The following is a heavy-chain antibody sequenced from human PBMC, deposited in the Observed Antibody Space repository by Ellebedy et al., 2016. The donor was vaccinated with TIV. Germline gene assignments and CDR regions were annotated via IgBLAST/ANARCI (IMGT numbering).Heavy chain of an antibody. CDR2: IGTAGDT. CDR3: ARVRFGDTAVDY. CDR1: GFTFSSYD. Sequence: GESLKISCAASGFTFSSYDMHWVRQATGKGLEWVSAIGTAGDTYYPGSVKGRFTISRENAKNSLYLQRNSLRAEDTAVYYCARVRFGDTAVDYWGQGTLVTVSS. D-gene: IGHD5-18*01. V-gene: IGHV3-13*01. J-gene: IGHJ4*02.